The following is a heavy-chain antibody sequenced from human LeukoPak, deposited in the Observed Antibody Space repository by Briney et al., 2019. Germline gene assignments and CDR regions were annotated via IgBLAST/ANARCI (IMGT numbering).Heavy chain of an antibody. Sequence: PGRSLRLSCAASGFTFSSYAMHWVRQAPGKGLEWVAVISYDGSNKYYADSVKGRITISRDNSKNTLYLQMNSLRAEDTAVYYCVKDRFGLQGLDYWGQGTLVTVSS. J-gene: IGHJ4*02. CDR3: VKDRFGLQGLDY. V-gene: IGHV3-30-3*01. D-gene: IGHD4-11*01. CDR2: ISYDGSNK. CDR1: GFTFSSYA.